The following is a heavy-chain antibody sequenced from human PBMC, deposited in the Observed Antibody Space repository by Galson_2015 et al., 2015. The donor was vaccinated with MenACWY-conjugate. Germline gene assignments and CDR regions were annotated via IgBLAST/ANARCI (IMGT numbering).Heavy chain of an antibody. CDR2: IHFGGTT. D-gene: IGHD3-22*01. CDR1: GGSIYSATYW. V-gene: IGHV4-39*01. CDR3: ARLPRGINMIVEGS. J-gene: IGHJ5*02. Sequence: ETLSLTCSVSGGSIYSATYWWGWIRQPPGKGLEWIASIHFGGTTHYNPSLQSRVTISVDTSKNQFSLKLSSVSAADTAVYYCARLPRGINMIVEGSWGQGILVTVSS.